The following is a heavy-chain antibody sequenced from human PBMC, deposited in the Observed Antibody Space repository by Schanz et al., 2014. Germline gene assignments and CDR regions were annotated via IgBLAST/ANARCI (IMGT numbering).Heavy chain of an antibody. J-gene: IGHJ4*02. Sequence: EVQLVESGGGLVQPGGSLKLSCAASGFTFSASAMHWVRQAPGKGLEWVGHIRSKPNNYATEYAASMKGRFTISRDNSRNTLLLQMRNLRADDTALYYCAKGKSEVRGTILDYWGQGTMVVVSS. CDR2: IRSKPNNYAT. V-gene: IGHV3-73*02. CDR3: AKGKSEVRGTILDY. D-gene: IGHD3-10*01. CDR1: GFTFSASA.